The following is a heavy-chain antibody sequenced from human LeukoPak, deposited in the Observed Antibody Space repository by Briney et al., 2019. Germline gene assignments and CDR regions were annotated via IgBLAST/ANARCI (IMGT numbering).Heavy chain of an antibody. CDR1: GFTFSSYA. J-gene: IGHJ5*02. V-gene: IGHV3-30-3*01. D-gene: IGHD6-6*01. CDR3: ARGRTYRSSSWFDP. Sequence: GGSLRLSCAASGFTFSSYAMHWVRQAPGKGLEWVAVISYDGSNKYYADSVKGRFTISRDNSKNTLYLQMNSLRAEDTAVYYCARGRTYRSSSWFDPWGQGTLVTVSP. CDR2: ISYDGSNK.